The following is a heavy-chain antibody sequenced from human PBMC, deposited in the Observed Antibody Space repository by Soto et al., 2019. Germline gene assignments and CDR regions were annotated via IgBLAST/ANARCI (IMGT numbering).Heavy chain of an antibody. J-gene: IGHJ5*02. CDR3: ARGDCSTTSYYQGDWLDP. V-gene: IGHV3-74*01. CDR1: GFIFSSCW. Sequence: PGGSLRLSCAASGFIFSSCWMHWVRQAPGKGPVWVSRLNSDGRITDYADSVKGRFTVYRDNAKNTLYLQMHSLRAEDTAMYYCARGDCSTTSYYQGDWLDPWGQGTLVPVSS. CDR2: LNSDGRIT. D-gene: IGHD2-2*01.